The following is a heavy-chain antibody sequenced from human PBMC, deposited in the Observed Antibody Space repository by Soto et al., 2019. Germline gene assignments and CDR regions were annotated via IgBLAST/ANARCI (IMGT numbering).Heavy chain of an antibody. V-gene: IGHV4-59*01. Sequence: SETLSLTCTVSAGSLSSYYWSWIRQPPGKGLEWIGYIYYSGSTNYTPAPKGRVTISVDTSKSHYSLKLSSVTAAETAVYYCARDVPDGMDVWGQGTTVTVSS. CDR2: IYYSGST. CDR1: AGSLSSYY. CDR3: ARDVPDGMDV. J-gene: IGHJ6*02.